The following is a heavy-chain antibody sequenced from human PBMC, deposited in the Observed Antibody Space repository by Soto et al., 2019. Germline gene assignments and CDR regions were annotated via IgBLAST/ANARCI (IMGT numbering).Heavy chain of an antibody. CDR3: ASTSGGGYDYYYYYGMDV. V-gene: IGHV3-48*02. J-gene: IGHJ6*02. Sequence: PGGSLRLSCAASGFTFSSYSMNWVRQAPGKGLEWVSYISSSSTIYYADSVKGRFTISRDNAKNSLYLQMNSLRDEDTAVYYCASTSGGGYDYYYYYGMDVWGQGTTVTVSS. CDR1: GFTFSSYS. CDR2: ISSSSTI. D-gene: IGHD2-8*02.